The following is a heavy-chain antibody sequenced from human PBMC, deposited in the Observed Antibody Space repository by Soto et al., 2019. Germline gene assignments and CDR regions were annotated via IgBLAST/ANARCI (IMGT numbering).Heavy chain of an antibody. Sequence: SETLSLTCTVSGGSISSSSYYWGWIRQPPGKGLEWIGSIYYSGSTYYNPSLKSRVTISVDTSKNQFSLKLSSVTAADTAVYYCARLGGTGTAGLLPNNWFDPWGQGTLVTVSS. J-gene: IGHJ5*02. CDR1: GGSISSSSYY. D-gene: IGHD1-1*01. CDR3: ARLGGTGTAGLLPNNWFDP. CDR2: IYYSGST. V-gene: IGHV4-39*01.